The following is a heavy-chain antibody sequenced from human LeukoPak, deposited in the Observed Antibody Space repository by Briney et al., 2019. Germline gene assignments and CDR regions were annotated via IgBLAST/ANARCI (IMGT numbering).Heavy chain of an antibody. CDR3: ARKSASGNYPLDY. CDR1: GFTFSSYG. V-gene: IGHV3-23*01. Sequence: GGSLRLSCAASGFTFSSYGMSWVRQAPGKGLERVSATSGSGGSTYYADSVKGRFTISRDNSKNTLYLQMNSLTAEDTAIYYCARKSASGNYPLDYWGQGTLVTVSS. J-gene: IGHJ4*02. D-gene: IGHD3-10*01. CDR2: TSGSGGST.